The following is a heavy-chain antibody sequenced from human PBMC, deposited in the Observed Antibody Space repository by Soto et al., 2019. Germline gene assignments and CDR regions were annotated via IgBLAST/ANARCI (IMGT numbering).Heavy chain of an antibody. CDR1: GGSISSSSYY. J-gene: IGHJ4*02. CDR2: IYYSGST. CDR3: ALGGNTVTRGFDY. V-gene: IGHV4-39*01. D-gene: IGHD4-17*01. Sequence: SETLSLTCTVSGGSISSSSYYWGWIRQPPGKGQERIGSIYYSGSTYYNKSLKNRVTISVDTSKNQFSLKLSSVTAADSAVYYCALGGNTVTRGFDYWGQGTLVTVSS.